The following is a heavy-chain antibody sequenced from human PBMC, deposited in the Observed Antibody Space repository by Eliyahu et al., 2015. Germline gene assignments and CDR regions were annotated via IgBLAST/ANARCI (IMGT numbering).Heavy chain of an antibody. V-gene: IGHV3-21*01. D-gene: IGHD6-13*01. Sequence: EVQLVESGGGLVQPGGSLRLXCAASGFTFSXXWMXWVRQAPGKGLEWVSSIGTSSSYIYYADSVKGRFTISRDNAKNSLFLQMNSLRAEDTAVYYCARGRGIAAPGSNWFDPWGQGTLVIVSS. CDR1: GFTFSXXW. CDR2: IGTSSSYI. CDR3: ARGRGIAAPGSNWFDP. J-gene: IGHJ5*02.